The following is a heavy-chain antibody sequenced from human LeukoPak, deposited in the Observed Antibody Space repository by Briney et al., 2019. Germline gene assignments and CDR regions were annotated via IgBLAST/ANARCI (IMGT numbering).Heavy chain of an antibody. CDR2: ISCNGINK. J-gene: IGHJ4*02. CDR1: GFTFRSYG. D-gene: IGHD3-3*01. Sequence: PGRSLRLSCAASGFTFRSYGMHWVRQAPGKGLEWVALISCNGINKYYADSLKGRFTISRDNSKNTLYLQMNSLRAEDTAVYYCAKDYDSLDYWGQGTLVTVSS. CDR3: AKDYDSLDY. V-gene: IGHV3-30*18.